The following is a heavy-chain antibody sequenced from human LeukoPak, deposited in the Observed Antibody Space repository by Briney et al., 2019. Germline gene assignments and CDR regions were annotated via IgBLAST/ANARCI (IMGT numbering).Heavy chain of an antibody. CDR1: GGTFSSYA. CDR3: AIPYYYDSSGYLDY. CDR2: IIPIFGTA. D-gene: IGHD3-22*01. J-gene: IGHJ4*02. V-gene: IGHV1-69*13. Sequence: SVKVSCKASGGTFSSYAISWVRQAPGQGLEWMGGIIPIFGTANYAQKFQGRVTITADETTSTAYMELSSLRSEDTAVYYCAIPYYYDSSGYLDYWGQGTLVTVSS.